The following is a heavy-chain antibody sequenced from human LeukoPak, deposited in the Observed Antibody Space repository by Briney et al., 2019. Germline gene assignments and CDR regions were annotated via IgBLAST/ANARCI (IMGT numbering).Heavy chain of an antibody. CDR2: IRQDGSEK. V-gene: IGHV3-7*01. Sequence: GVPLRLSCTASGFMFSTYWMTWVRQAPGMGLEWVADIRQDGSEKFYADSVKGRFIISRDNAKNSLYLQLNSLRAEDTGVYYCARVRTEWYIDLWGRGTLVIVSS. D-gene: IGHD1-1*01. CDR3: ARVRTEWYIDL. CDR1: GFMFSTYW. J-gene: IGHJ2*01.